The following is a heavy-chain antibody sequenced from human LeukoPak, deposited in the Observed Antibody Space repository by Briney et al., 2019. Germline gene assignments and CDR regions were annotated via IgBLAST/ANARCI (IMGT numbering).Heavy chain of an antibody. J-gene: IGHJ4*02. CDR1: AYTFTDYY. D-gene: IGHD1-26*01. CDR2: INPSSGDT. CDR3: ATTSGYFYY. Sequence: ASVKVSCKASAYTFTDYYVHWVRQAPGQRLEWMGRINPSSGDTSYAQNFQGRVTMTRDTSISTAYMELSRLRSDDTAVYYCATTSGYFYYWGQGTLVTVSS. V-gene: IGHV1-2*06.